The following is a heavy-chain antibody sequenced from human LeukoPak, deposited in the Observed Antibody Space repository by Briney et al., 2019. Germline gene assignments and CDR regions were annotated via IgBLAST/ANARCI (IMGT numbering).Heavy chain of an antibody. J-gene: IGHJ5*02. Sequence: SETLSLTCAVYGVSFSGYYWSWIRQAPGKGLEWIGEINQSGSTNYNPSLKSRVTISVDTSKNQFSLKLSSVTAADTAVYYCATEPGYCSGGRCYGGWFDPWGQGTLVTVSS. CDR1: GVSFSGYY. V-gene: IGHV4-34*01. CDR3: ATEPGYCSGGRCYGGWFDP. D-gene: IGHD2-15*01. CDR2: INQSGST.